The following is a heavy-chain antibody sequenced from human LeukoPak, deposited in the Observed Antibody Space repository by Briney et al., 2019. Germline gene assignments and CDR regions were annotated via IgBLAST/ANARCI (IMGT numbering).Heavy chain of an antibody. CDR3: ARSLVVGQPWLFGVMGY. J-gene: IGHJ4*02. Sequence: PSETLSLTCTVSGGSISSSSYYWGWIRQPPGKGLEWIGSIYYSGSTYYNPSLKSRVTISIDTSKNQFSLKLSSVTAADTAMYYCARSLVVGQPWLFGVMGYWGQGALVTVSS. CDR1: GGSISSSSYY. CDR2: IYYSGST. D-gene: IGHD5-18*01. V-gene: IGHV4-39*07.